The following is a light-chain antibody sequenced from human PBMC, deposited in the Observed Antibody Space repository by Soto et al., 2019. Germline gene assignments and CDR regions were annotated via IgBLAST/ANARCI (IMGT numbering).Light chain of an antibody. CDR2: EVS. Sequence: QSALTQPPSASGSPGQSVTISCTGTSSDVGGYNYVSWYQQHPGKAPKLMIYEVSKRPSGVPDRFSGSKSGNTASLTVSGLQAEDEADYYCISYAGSNIHYVSGTGTKLTVL. CDR1: SSDVGGYNY. J-gene: IGLJ1*01. V-gene: IGLV2-8*01. CDR3: ISYAGSNIHYV.